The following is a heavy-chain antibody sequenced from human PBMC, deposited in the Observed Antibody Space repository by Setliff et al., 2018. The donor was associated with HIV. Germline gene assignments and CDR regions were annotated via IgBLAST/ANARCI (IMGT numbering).Heavy chain of an antibody. CDR1: GFTFSDYY. V-gene: IGHV3-15*01. Sequence: PGGSLRLSCEASGFTFSDYYMSWIRQAPGKGLEWVGRIKSKADGETTDYAAPVKGRFTISRDDSKNTLFLQMNSLKTEDTAVYYCTTAQWVLVGATPFDYWGQGALVTVSS. J-gene: IGHJ4*02. CDR2: IKSKADGETT. D-gene: IGHD1-26*01. CDR3: TTAQWVLVGATPFDY.